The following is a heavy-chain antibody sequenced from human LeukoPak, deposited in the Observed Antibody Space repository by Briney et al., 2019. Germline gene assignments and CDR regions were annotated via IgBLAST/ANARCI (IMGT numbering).Heavy chain of an antibody. CDR3: ARGYCSSTSCYAGPIDY. Sequence: SETQSLTCTVSGGSISSYYWSWIRQPPGKGLEWIGYIYYSGSTNYNPSLKSRVTISVDTSKNQFSLKLSSVTAAGTAVYYCARGYCSSTSCYAGPIDYWGQGTLVTVSS. CDR1: GGSISSYY. V-gene: IGHV4-59*01. D-gene: IGHD2-2*01. CDR2: IYYSGST. J-gene: IGHJ4*02.